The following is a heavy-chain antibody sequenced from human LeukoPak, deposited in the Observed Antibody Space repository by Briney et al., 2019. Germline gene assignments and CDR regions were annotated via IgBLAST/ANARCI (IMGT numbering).Heavy chain of an antibody. J-gene: IGHJ4*02. D-gene: IGHD3-10*01. CDR2: IYYSGST. Sequence: SETLSLTCTVSGGSISNYYWSWIRQPPGKGLEWIGSIYYSGSTYYNPSLKSRVTISVDTSKNQFSLKLSSVTAADTAVHYCARQEWFGELSDQAFDYWGQGTLVTVSS. CDR1: GGSISNYY. V-gene: IGHV4-59*05. CDR3: ARQEWFGELSDQAFDY.